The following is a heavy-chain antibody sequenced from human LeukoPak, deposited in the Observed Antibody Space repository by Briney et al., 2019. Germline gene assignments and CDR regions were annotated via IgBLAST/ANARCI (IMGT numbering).Heavy chain of an antibody. CDR3: AKENGNWGTFDY. Sequence: ASVKVSCKASGYTFTSYGISWVRQAPGHGLEWMGMISAYNVNAEYAQKFQGRVTMTTDTTKNTAFLELTSLRSDDTAVYYCAKENGNWGTFDYWGQGTLVTVSS. V-gene: IGHV1-18*01. J-gene: IGHJ4*02. CDR1: GYTFTSYG. D-gene: IGHD7-27*01. CDR2: ISAYNVNA.